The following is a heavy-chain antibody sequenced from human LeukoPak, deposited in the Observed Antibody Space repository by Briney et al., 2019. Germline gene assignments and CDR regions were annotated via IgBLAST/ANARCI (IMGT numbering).Heavy chain of an antibody. CDR1: GFTFDDYA. J-gene: IGHJ2*01. Sequence: PGRSLRLSCGGSGFTFDDYAMHWVRQVPGKGLEWVSCVSWNSGAIDYAESVKGRFTISRDNAKNSLYLQMNSLRTEDTALYFRARDRAYSYGYTYFDLWGRGTLVTVSS. D-gene: IGHD5-18*01. CDR2: VSWNSGAI. CDR3: ARDRAYSYGYTYFDL. V-gene: IGHV3-9*01.